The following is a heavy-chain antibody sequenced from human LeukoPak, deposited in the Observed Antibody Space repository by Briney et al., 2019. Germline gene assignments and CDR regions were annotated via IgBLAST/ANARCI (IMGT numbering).Heavy chain of an antibody. CDR3: ARDPYCSSTSCYGLYFDY. J-gene: IGHJ4*02. D-gene: IGHD2-2*01. CDR2: INPSGGST. CDR1: GYTFTSYY. Sequence: ASVKVSCKASGYTFTSYYMHWVRHAPGQGLEWMGIINPSGGSTSYAQKFQGRVTMTRDTSTSTVYMELSSLRSEDTAVYYCARDPYCSSTSCYGLYFDYWGQGTLVTVSS. V-gene: IGHV1-46*01.